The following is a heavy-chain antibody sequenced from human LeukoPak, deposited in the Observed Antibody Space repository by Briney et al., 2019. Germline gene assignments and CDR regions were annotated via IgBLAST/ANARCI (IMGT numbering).Heavy chain of an antibody. CDR3: ARCRYYDFWSGYPDY. V-gene: IGHV4-30-2*01. Sequence: SETLSLTCTVSGGSISSGGYYWSWIRQPPGKGLEWIGYIYHSGSTYYNPSLKSRVTISVDRSKNQFSLKLSSVTAADTAVYYCARCRYYDFWSGYPDYWGQGTLVTVSS. D-gene: IGHD3-3*01. CDR1: GGSISSGGYY. J-gene: IGHJ4*02. CDR2: IYHSGST.